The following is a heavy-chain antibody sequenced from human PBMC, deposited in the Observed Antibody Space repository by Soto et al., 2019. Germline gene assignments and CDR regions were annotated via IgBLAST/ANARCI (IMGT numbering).Heavy chain of an antibody. J-gene: IGHJ3*01. V-gene: IGHV1-69*12. CDR2: ILPIFVTA. Sequence: QVQLVPSGAEVKKPGSSVKVSCKASGGSFSRGSINWLRQAPGKGPECMGCILPIFVTADYAQKFQGRATITADVSTTTAYMDLSRLRSEDTAVYYCARGHEFGGNSDGFEVWCQGTMVLGSS. D-gene: IGHD2-15*01. CDR1: GGSFSRGS. CDR3: ARGHEFGGNSDGFEV.